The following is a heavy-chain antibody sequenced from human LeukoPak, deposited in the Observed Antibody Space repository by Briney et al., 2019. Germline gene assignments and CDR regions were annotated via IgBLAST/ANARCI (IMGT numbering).Heavy chain of an antibody. CDR2: IIPIFGTA. D-gene: IGHD3-22*01. Sequence: ASVKVSCKASGGTFSSYAISWVRQAPGQGLEWMGGIIPIFGTANYAQKFQGRVTITADKSTSTAYMELSSLRSEDTAVYYCALTYYYDSSGHIFDYWGQGTLVTVSS. J-gene: IGHJ4*02. CDR3: ALTYYYDSSGHIFDY. CDR1: GGTFSSYA. V-gene: IGHV1-69*06.